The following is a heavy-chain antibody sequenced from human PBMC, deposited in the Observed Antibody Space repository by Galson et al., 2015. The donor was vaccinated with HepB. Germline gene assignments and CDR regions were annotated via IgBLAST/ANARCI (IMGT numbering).Heavy chain of an antibody. D-gene: IGHD3-9*01. J-gene: IGHJ5*02. Sequence: SLRLSCAASGFTFSNFAIHWVRQAPGKGLEWVAVILYDGSKKSYADSVKGRFAISRDNSKNTLYLQMNSLRPEDTAMYYCASDRARSPPTISTENYFDPWGQGTLVIVSS. CDR1: GFTFSNFA. CDR3: ASDRARSPPTISTENYFDP. V-gene: IGHV3-30*09. CDR2: ILYDGSKK.